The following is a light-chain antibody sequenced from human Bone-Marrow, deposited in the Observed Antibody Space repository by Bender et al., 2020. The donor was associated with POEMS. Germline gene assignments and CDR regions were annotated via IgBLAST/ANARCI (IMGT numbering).Light chain of an antibody. Sequence: QSALTQPPSASGSPGQSITISCTGTSSDVGNFNLVSWYQQHPDKAPKLIIYDASERPSGVSNRFSGSRSGNTASLTISGLQADDEADYYCCSYSGSYSFVFGGGTKLTVL. CDR3: CSYSGSYSFV. J-gene: IGLJ2*01. V-gene: IGLV2-23*01. CDR1: SSDVGNFNL. CDR2: DAS.